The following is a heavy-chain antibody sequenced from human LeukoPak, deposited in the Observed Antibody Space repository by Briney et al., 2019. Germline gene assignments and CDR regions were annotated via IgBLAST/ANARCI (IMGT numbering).Heavy chain of an antibody. CDR1: GFTFSSYA. J-gene: IGHJ4*02. CDR2: ISGSGGST. V-gene: IGHV3-23*01. D-gene: IGHD2-15*01. Sequence: PGGSLRLSCAASGFTFSSYAMSWVRQAPGKGLEWVSAISGSGGSTYYADSVKGRFTISRDNSKNTLYLQMNSLRAEDTAVYYCAKDLPRSIVVVVAATGGYWGQGTLVTVSS. CDR3: AKDLPRSIVVVVAATGGY.